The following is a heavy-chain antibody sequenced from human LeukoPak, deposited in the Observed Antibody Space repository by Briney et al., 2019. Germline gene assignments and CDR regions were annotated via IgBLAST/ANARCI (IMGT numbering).Heavy chain of an antibody. D-gene: IGHD6-13*01. CDR2: INPSSGST. CDR1: GYTFTYYY. CDR3: ANTAASDAEYFQH. J-gene: IGHJ1*01. Sequence: ASVKVSCKASGYTFTYYYMHWVRQAPGQGLEWMGIINPSSGSTSYAQKFQGRVTMTRDTSTSTVYMDVSSLRSDDTAVYYCANTAASDAEYFQHWGQGTLVTVSS. V-gene: IGHV1-46*01.